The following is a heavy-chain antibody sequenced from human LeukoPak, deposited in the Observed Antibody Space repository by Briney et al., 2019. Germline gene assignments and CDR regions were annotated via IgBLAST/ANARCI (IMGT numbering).Heavy chain of an antibody. CDR2: ISSSGSTI. CDR3: ATSGSYFPFGY. V-gene: IGHV3-48*03. D-gene: IGHD1-26*01. J-gene: IGHJ4*02. Sequence: GGSLRLSCAASGFTFSSYELDWFRQAPGKGLEWVSYISSSGSTIYYADSVKGRFTISRDNAKNSLYLQMNSLRAEDTAVYYCATSGSYFPFGYWGQGTLATVSS. CDR1: GFTFSSYE.